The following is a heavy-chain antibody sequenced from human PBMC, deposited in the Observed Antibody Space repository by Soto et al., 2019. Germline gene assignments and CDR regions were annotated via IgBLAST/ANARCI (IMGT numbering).Heavy chain of an antibody. D-gene: IGHD1-26*01. Sequence: QVHLVQSVAEVKKPGASVKVSCKASGYSFTDYYMHWVRQAPGQGLEWMGWINTKTGGTNYAQRVQGRVTMTGDTSINTAYMELSRLRSDDTAVYYCARVGPTGGFDPWGQGTVVTVSS. J-gene: IGHJ5*02. CDR1: GYSFTDYY. CDR2: INTKTGGT. V-gene: IGHV1-2*02. CDR3: ARVGPTGGFDP.